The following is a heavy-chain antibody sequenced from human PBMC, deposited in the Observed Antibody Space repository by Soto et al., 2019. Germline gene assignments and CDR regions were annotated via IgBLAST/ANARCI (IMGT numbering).Heavy chain of an antibody. CDR1: GYTFTSYA. Sequence: ASVKVSCKASGYTFTSYAMHWVRQAPGQRLEWMGWINAGNGNTKYSQKFQGRVTITRDTSASTAYMELSSLRSEDTAVYYCARRGIAAAASDYWGQGTLVTVSS. CDR2: INAGNGNT. V-gene: IGHV1-3*01. D-gene: IGHD6-13*01. J-gene: IGHJ4*02. CDR3: ARRGIAAAASDY.